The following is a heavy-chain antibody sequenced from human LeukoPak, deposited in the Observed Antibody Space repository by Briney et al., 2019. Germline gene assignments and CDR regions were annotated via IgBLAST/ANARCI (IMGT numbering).Heavy chain of an antibody. V-gene: IGHV4-59*08. CDR1: GGSITSYY. CDR2: IYSSGST. Sequence: SETLSLTCTVSGGSITSYYWSWIRQPPGKGLKWIGYIYSSGSTTYNPSLKSRVTISVDTSKNQFSLKLTSVTAADTAVYYCARRAVAENYFDYWGPGTLVTDSS. CDR3: ARRAVAENYFDY. D-gene: IGHD6-19*01. J-gene: IGHJ4*02.